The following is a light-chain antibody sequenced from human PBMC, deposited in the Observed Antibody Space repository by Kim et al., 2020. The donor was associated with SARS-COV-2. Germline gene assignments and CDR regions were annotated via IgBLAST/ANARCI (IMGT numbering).Light chain of an antibody. J-gene: IGKJ2*03. Sequence: RAPPKRQARPDFLYNSNNKNYLAWYQQKPGQAPKLLIYWASIRESGVSDRFSGSGSETDFTLTISSLQAEDVAVYYCQQYYSTPPSFGQGTKLEI. V-gene: IGKV4-1*01. CDR1: PDFLYNSNNKNY. CDR3: QQYYSTPPS. CDR2: WAS.